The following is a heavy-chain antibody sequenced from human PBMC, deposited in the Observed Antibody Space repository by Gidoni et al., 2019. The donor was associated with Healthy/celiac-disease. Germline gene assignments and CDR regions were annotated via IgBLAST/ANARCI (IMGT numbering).Heavy chain of an antibody. D-gene: IGHD1-1*01. CDR1: GYTFTSYG. J-gene: IGHJ6*02. Sequence: QVQLVQFGAEVKKPGASVKLSCKASGYTFTSYGISWVRQAPGQGLEWMGCISVYNGNTNYAQKLQGRVTMTTDTSTSTAYMERRSLRSDDTAVYYCERATWTHLRQRTPDYGMDVWGQGTTVTVSS. V-gene: IGHV1-18*01. CDR2: ISVYNGNT. CDR3: ERATWTHLRQRTPDYGMDV.